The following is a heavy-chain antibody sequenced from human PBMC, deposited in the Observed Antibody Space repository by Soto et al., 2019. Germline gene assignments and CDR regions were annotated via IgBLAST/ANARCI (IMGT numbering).Heavy chain of an antibody. CDR2: IWYDGSNK. V-gene: IGHV3-33*01. D-gene: IGHD5-18*01. J-gene: IGHJ4*02. CDR3: ARDRVQAAMAPFDY. Sequence: PGGSLRLSCAASGFTFSSYGMHWVRQAPGKGLEWVAVIWYDGSNKYYADSVKGRFTISRDNSKNTLYLQMNSLRAEDTAVYYWARDRVQAAMAPFDYWGQGTLVTVSS. CDR1: GFTFSSYG.